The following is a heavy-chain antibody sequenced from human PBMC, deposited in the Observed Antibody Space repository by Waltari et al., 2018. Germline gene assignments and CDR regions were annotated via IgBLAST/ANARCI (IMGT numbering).Heavy chain of an antibody. J-gene: IGHJ4*02. V-gene: IGHV4-59*08. CDR1: GGLLSDDH. D-gene: IGHD3-22*01. Sequence: QVQLQESGPGLVTPSETLSLTCTVSGGLLSDDHWTWIRQAPGKGLEWIAYLRNTGGPKYTPSLESRVTVSAVPSKKQFFLTLTSVTAADTAVYYCARLSTKYYDSIGWGFFDQWGQGILVTVSS. CDR2: LRNTGGP. CDR3: ARLSTKYYDSIGWGFFDQ.